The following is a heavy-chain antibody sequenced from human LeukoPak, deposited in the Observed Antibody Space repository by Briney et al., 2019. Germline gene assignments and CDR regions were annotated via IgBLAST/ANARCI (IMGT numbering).Heavy chain of an antibody. CDR3: ARDSGGYYDTTGLWGDF. CDR2: ISSSSSYI. D-gene: IGHD3-22*01. Sequence: GGSLRLSCAASGFTFSSYSMNWVRQAPGKGLEWVSSISSSSSYIYYADSVKGRFTISRDNAENSLYLQMNSLRAEDTAMYYCARDSGGYYDTTGLWGDFWGQGTMVTVSS. V-gene: IGHV3-21*01. J-gene: IGHJ3*01. CDR1: GFTFSSYS.